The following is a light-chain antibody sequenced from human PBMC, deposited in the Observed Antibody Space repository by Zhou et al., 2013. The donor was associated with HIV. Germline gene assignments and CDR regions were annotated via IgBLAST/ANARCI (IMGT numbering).Light chain of an antibody. V-gene: IGKV1-5*03. J-gene: IGKJ1*01. Sequence: DIQMTQPPSTLSASIGDTVTLSCRASQTISNWLAWYHQKPGKAPKLLIYKASSLETGVPSRFSGSGSGTEFTLTISSLQPDDFATYYCQQYNSYPWTFGQGTKVEIK. CDR2: KAS. CDR3: QQYNSYPWT. CDR1: QTISNW.